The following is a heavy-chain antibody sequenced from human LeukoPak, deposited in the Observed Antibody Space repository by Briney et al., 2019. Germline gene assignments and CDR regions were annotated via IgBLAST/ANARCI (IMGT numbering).Heavy chain of an antibody. CDR3: ASSAGGWYSGYYYYYGMDV. V-gene: IGHV3-30-3*01. J-gene: IGHJ6*02. CDR2: ISYDGSNK. Sequence: GGSLRLSCAASGFTFSSYAMHWVRQAPGKGLEWVAVISYDGSNKYYADSVKGRFTISRDNSKNTLYLQMNSLRAEDTAVYYCASSAGGWYSGYYYYYGMDVWGQGTTVTVSS. CDR1: GFTFSSYA. D-gene: IGHD6-19*01.